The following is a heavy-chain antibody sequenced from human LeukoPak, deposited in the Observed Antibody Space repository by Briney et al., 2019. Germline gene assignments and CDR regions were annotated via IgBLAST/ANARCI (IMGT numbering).Heavy chain of an antibody. J-gene: IGHJ4*02. CDR1: GFTFNSYA. CDR3: ARMGSGSYFGLARATSLDY. V-gene: IGHV3-21*01. D-gene: IGHD1-26*01. CDR2: IFDSGGHT. Sequence: GGSLRLSCVASGFTFNSYAMSWVRQAPGKGLEWVSSIFDSGGHTHYADSVKGRFTISRDNAKNSLYLQMNSLRAEDTAVYYCARMGSGSYFGLARATSLDYWGQGTLVTVSS.